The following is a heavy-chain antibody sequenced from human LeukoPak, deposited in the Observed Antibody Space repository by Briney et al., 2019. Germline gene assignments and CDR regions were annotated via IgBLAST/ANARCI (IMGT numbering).Heavy chain of an antibody. CDR3: AGTYYDFWSGYYTLDY. CDR1: GYTFTGYY. CDR2: INPNSGGT. J-gene: IGHJ4*02. Sequence: ASVKFSSKASGYTFTGYYMHWVRQAPGQGLEWMGWINPNSGGTNYAQKFQGRVTMTRDTSISTAYMELSRLRSDDTAVYYCAGTYYDFWSGYYTLDYWGQGTLVTVSS. D-gene: IGHD3-3*01. V-gene: IGHV1-2*02.